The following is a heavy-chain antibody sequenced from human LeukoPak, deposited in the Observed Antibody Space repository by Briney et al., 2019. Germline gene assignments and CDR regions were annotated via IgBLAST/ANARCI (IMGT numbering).Heavy chain of an antibody. Sequence: SVKVSCKASGGTFSSYASSWARQAPGQGREGMGGIIPIFGTANYAQKFQGRVTITTDESTSTAYMELSSLRSEDTAVYYCASFDEYSSSSGLGYWGQGTLVTVSS. J-gene: IGHJ4*02. CDR3: ASFDEYSSSSGLGY. CDR2: IIPIFGTA. V-gene: IGHV1-69*05. CDR1: GGTFSSYA. D-gene: IGHD6-6*01.